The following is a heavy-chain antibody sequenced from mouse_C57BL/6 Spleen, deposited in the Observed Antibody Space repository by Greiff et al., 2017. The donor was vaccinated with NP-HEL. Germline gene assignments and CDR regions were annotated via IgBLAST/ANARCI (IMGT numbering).Heavy chain of an antibody. CDR2: ISYDGSN. Sequence: EVKLVESGPGLVKPSQSLSLTCSVTGYSITSGYYWNWIRQFPGNKLEWMGYISYDGSNNYNPSLKNRISITRDTSKNQFFLKLNSVTTEDTATYYCARGAYDYWYFDVWGTGTPVTVSS. CDR1: GYSITSGYY. CDR3: ARGAYDYWYFDV. J-gene: IGHJ1*03. V-gene: IGHV3-6*01. D-gene: IGHD2-3*01.